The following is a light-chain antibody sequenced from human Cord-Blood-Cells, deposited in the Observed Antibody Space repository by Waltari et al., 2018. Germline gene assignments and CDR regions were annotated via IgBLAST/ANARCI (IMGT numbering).Light chain of an antibody. J-gene: IGLJ2*01. V-gene: IGLV2-14*01. CDR3: SSYTSSSVV. CDR2: EVS. CDR1: SSDVGGYNY. Sequence: QSALTQPASVSGSPGQSITISCTGTSSDVGGYNYVSWYQQHPGKAPKLMMYEVSTRPSGVSNRFAGSKAGNTASLTISGLQAEDEADYYCSSYTSSSVVFGGGTKLTVL.